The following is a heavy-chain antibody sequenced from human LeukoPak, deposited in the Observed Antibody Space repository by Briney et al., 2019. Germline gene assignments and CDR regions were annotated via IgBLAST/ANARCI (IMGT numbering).Heavy chain of an antibody. Sequence: ASVKVSCKASGYTFTGYYMHWVRQAPGQGLEWMGWINPNSGGTNYAQKFQGRVTMTRDTSISTAYMELSRLRSDDTAVYYCARDSEEMYYDLWSGYYTFWFDPWGQGTLVTVSS. V-gene: IGHV1-2*02. D-gene: IGHD3-3*01. CDR2: INPNSGGT. CDR3: ARDSEEMYYDLWSGYYTFWFDP. CDR1: GYTFTGYY. J-gene: IGHJ5*02.